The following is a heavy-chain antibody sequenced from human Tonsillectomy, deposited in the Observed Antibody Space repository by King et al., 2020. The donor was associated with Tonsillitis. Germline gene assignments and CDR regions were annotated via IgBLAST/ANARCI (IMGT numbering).Heavy chain of an antibody. CDR1: GGTFNSYT. J-gene: IGHJ4*02. CDR3: ARGRTGVADYFDY. CDR2: IIPMFGTA. Sequence: QLVQSGAEVKKPGSSVKVSCKAPGGTFNSYTISWVRQAPGQGLEWMGGIIPMFGTANYAQKFQGRVTITADESTCTAYMELSSLRSEDTAVYYCARGRTGVADYFDYWGQGTLVTVSS. D-gene: IGHD7-27*01. V-gene: IGHV1-69*01.